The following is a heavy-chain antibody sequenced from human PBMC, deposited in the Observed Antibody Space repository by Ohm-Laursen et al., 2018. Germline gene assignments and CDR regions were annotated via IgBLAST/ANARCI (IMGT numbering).Heavy chain of an antibody. Sequence: GSLRLSCAASGFTFSNAWMSWVRQAPGTGLELVGRIKSKTDGGTTDYAAPVKGRFTISRDDSKNTLYLQMNSLKTEDTAVYYCTTSRSKTDRFFDYWGQGTLVTVSS. CDR3: TTSRSKTDRFFDY. J-gene: IGHJ4*02. CDR2: IKSKTDGGTT. V-gene: IGHV3-15*01. CDR1: GFTFSNAW.